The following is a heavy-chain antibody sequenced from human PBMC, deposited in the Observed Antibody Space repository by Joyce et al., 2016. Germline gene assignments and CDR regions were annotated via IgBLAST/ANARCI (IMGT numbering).Heavy chain of an antibody. V-gene: IGHV3-15*01. CDR3: FATVQVFGSGPF. J-gene: IGHJ4*02. CDR2: IKSKDDGGAT. Sequence: EGQLVESGGGLVKPGESLTLSCAASGFTFSHAWMNWVRQDPGRGLECVGRIKSKDDGGATDYGAPVKGRFTISRDDLNNTLYLQMNGLKTEDTAVYFCFATVQVFGSGPFWGQGTLVTVSS. CDR1: GFTFSHAW. D-gene: IGHD3-10*01.